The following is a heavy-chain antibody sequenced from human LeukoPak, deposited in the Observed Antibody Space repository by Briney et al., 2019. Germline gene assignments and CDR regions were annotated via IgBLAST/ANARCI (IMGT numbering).Heavy chain of an antibody. J-gene: IGHJ1*01. V-gene: IGHV3-66*01. D-gene: IGHD5-24*01. CDR3: ATGTDAYKSGC. Sequence: PGGSLRLSCAASGFSVSSNHMTWVRQAPGKGLEWVSTIYYDGNTYYADSVQGRFTISRDYSKNTLYFQMNSLRAEDTAVYYCATGTDAYKSGCWGLGTLVTVSS. CDR2: IYYDGNT. CDR1: GFSVSSNH.